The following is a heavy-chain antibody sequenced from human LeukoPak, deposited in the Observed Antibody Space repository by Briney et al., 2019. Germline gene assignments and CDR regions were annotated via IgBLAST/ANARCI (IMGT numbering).Heavy chain of an antibody. D-gene: IGHD3-22*01. CDR2: IYSDNT. Sequence: GGSLRLSCTVSGFTVSSNSMSWVRQAPGKGLEWVSFIYSDNTHYSDSVKGRFTISRDNSKNTLYLQMNSLRAEDAAVYYCARDLGYYDSSGYYYYGAFDIWGQGTMVTVSS. J-gene: IGHJ3*02. CDR1: GFTVSSNS. CDR3: ARDLGYYDSSGYYYYGAFDI. V-gene: IGHV3-53*01.